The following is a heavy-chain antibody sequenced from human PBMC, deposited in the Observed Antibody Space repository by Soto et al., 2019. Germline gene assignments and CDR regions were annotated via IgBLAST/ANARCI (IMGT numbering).Heavy chain of an antibody. CDR2: INHSGST. Sequence: LPLTCAAYAGSFSGYYWSWIRQPPGKGLEWIGEINHSGSTNYNPSLKSRVTISVDTSKNQFSLKLSSVTAADTAVYYCAREGVNRGYYYYYGMDVWGQGTTVTVSS. D-gene: IGHD2-8*01. J-gene: IGHJ6*02. V-gene: IGHV4-34*01. CDR1: AGSFSGYY. CDR3: AREGVNRGYYYYYGMDV.